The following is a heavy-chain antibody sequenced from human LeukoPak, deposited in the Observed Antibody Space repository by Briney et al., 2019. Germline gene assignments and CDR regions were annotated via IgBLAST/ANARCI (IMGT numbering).Heavy chain of an antibody. CDR1: GGSISSSSYY. Sequence: SETLSLTCTVSGGSISSSSYYWGWIRQPPGKGLEWIGEIHHSGITNYNPSLKSRVNISVDTSNNQFSLSLRSVTAADTAVYYCARVRTYFYGSGSRFDQWGQGLLVTVSS. V-gene: IGHV4-39*07. CDR2: IHHSGIT. J-gene: IGHJ4*02. CDR3: ARVRTYFYGSGSRFDQ. D-gene: IGHD3-10*01.